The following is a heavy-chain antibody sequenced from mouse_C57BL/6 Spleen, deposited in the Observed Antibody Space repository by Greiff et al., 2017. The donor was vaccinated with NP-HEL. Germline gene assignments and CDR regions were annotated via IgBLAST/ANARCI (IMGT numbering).Heavy chain of an antibody. CDR1: GYSITSGYY. CDR3: ARGRDYASHFAY. D-gene: IGHD2-4*01. Sequence: EVQLQESGPGLVKPSQSLSLTCSVTGYSITSGYYWNWIRQFPGNKLEWMGYISYDGSNNYNPSLKNRISITRDTSKNQFFLKLNSVTTEDTATYYCARGRDYASHFAYWGQGTLVTVSA. J-gene: IGHJ3*01. CDR2: ISYDGSN. V-gene: IGHV3-6*01.